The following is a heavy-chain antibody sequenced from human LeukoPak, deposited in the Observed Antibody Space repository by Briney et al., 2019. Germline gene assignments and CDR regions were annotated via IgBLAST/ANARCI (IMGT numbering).Heavy chain of an antibody. J-gene: IGHJ4*02. CDR2: INTNSGGT. V-gene: IGHV1-2*02. D-gene: IGHD2-15*01. CDR1: GHTFNDFY. Sequence: ASVKVSCKVSGHTFNDFYMNWVRQAPGQGLEWMGWINTNSGGTNYAQKFQGRVTMTRDTSISTPYMELSRLRSEDTAVYYCAREGHCRGGSCLDYWGQGTLVTVSS. CDR3: AREGHCRGGSCLDY.